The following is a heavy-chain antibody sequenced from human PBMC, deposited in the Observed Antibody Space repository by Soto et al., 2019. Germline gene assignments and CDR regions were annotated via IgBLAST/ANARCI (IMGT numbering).Heavy chain of an antibody. CDR2: IIPIFGTA. CDR3: ANNGMVSGSYHALGY. Sequence: GASVKVSCKASGGTFSSYAISWVRQAPGQGLEWMGGIIPIFGTANYAQKFQGRVTITADESTSTAYMELSSLRSEDTAVYYCANNGMVSGSYHALGYWGQGTLVTVSS. CDR1: GGTFSSYA. D-gene: IGHD1-26*01. J-gene: IGHJ4*02. V-gene: IGHV1-69*13.